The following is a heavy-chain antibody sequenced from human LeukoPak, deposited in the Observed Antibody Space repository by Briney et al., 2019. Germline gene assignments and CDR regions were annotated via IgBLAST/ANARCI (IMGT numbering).Heavy chain of an antibody. CDR3: ARGSEVLWFGELLQGDY. Sequence: GGSLRLSCAASGFTFSSYAMHWVRQAPGKGLEWVAVISYDGSNKYYADSVKGRFTISRDNSKSTLYLQMNSLRAEDTAVYYCARGSEVLWFGELLQGDYWGQGTLVTVSS. V-gene: IGHV3-30-3*01. D-gene: IGHD3-10*01. CDR2: ISYDGSNK. CDR1: GFTFSSYA. J-gene: IGHJ4*02.